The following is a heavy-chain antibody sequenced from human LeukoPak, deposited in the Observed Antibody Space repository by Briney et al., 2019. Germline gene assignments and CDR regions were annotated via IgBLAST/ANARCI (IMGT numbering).Heavy chain of an antibody. CDR1: GGVFTTYA. CDR2: IIPFLGTT. J-gene: IGHJ4*02. Sequence: ASVKVSCKAYGGVFTTYAVSWVRQAPGQGLEWMGSIIPFLGTTNYAQKFQGRVTITADEPTRTAYMELTYVRSDDTAVYYCTIIPNVILFTHYFEYWGQGTLVTVSS. D-gene: IGHD2-21*01. V-gene: IGHV1-69*11. CDR3: TIIPNVILFTHYFEY.